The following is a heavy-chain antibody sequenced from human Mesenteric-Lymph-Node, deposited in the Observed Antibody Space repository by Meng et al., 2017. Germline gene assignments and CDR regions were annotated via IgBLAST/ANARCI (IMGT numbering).Heavy chain of an antibody. CDR2: INPSGGST. CDR1: GGTFSSYA. V-gene: IGHV1-46*01. D-gene: IGHD3-16*02. Sequence: ASVKVSCKASGGTFSSYAISWVRQAPGQGLEWMGIINPSGGSTSYAQKFQGRVTMTRDTSTSTVYMELSSLRSEDTAVYYCAKDLNVCGPVKISSGGFDYWGQGTLVTVSS. CDR3: AKDLNVCGPVKISSGGFDY. J-gene: IGHJ4*02.